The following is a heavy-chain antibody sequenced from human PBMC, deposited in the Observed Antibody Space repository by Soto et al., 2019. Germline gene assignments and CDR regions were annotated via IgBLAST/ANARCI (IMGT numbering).Heavy chain of an antibody. CDR3: ARGGGSTGWYANWFDT. J-gene: IGHJ5*02. CDR2: TNWNSGTV. V-gene: IGHV3-9*01. Sequence: EVQLVESGGGLVQPGRSLRLSCAASGFTFDDYAMHWVRQSPGKGLEWVSSTNWNSGTVGYGDSVKGRFTISRDNAKNSLYLQMNSLRDEDTALYYCARGGGSTGWYANWFDTWGQGTLVTVSS. D-gene: IGHD6-19*01. CDR1: GFTFDDYA.